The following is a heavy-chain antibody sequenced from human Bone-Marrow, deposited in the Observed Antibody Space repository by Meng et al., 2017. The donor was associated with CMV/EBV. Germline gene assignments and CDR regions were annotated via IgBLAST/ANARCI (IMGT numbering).Heavy chain of an antibody. CDR2: ISSSSSYI. V-gene: IGHV3-21*04. D-gene: IGHD6-13*01. CDR3: ARMEYSSSCSFDY. Sequence: GESLKISCAASGFTFSSYSMNWVRQAPGKGLEWVSSISSSSSYIYYADSVKGRFTISRDNAKNSLYLQMNSLRAEDTAVYYCARMEYSSSCSFDYWGQGTLVTVSS. J-gene: IGHJ4*02. CDR1: GFTFSSYS.